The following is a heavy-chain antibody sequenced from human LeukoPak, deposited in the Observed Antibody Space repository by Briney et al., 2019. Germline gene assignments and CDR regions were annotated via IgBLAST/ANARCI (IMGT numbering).Heavy chain of an antibody. Sequence: PGGSLRLSCAASGFTFGSYAMSWVRQAPGKGLEWVSAITISGDTTYYADSVRGRFTISRDNSKNTLYLQMNSLRGDDTAVYYCAKDVGKWESLHFFDYWGQGTLVTVSS. CDR1: GFTFGSYA. CDR3: AKDVGKWESLHFFDY. CDR2: ITISGDTT. V-gene: IGHV3-23*01. D-gene: IGHD1-26*01. J-gene: IGHJ4*02.